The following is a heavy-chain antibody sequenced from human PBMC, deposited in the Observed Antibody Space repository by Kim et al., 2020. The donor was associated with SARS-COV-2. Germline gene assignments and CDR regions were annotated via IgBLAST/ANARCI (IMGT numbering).Heavy chain of an antibody. Sequence: ASVKVSCKTSGYTFTSYDFTWVRQAPGQGLEWLGWISPYNGKTNYAQKFQGRVTMTTDTSTSTAYMELRSLRSDDTAVYYCARIGDTSMVLYYMDVWGKG. D-gene: IGHD5-18*01. J-gene: IGHJ6*03. V-gene: IGHV1-18*01. CDR2: ISPYNGKT. CDR3: ARIGDTSMVLYYMDV. CDR1: GYTFTSYD.